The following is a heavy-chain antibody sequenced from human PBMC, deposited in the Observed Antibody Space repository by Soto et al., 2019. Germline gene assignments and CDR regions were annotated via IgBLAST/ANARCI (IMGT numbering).Heavy chain of an antibody. CDR2: IWDDGSTK. D-gene: IGHD1-26*01. J-gene: IGHJ6*03. CDR1: GFTFSNYG. CDR3: ARVLSGSINSYYMDV. Sequence: QVQLVESGGGVVQPGSSLRLSCAASGFTFSNYGIHWVRQAPGKGLEWVAVIWDDGSTKYYSDSVNGRFTISRDNSKNTLYLQMNSLRAEDTAVYYCARVLSGSINSYYMDVWGKGTTVTVS. V-gene: IGHV3-33*01.